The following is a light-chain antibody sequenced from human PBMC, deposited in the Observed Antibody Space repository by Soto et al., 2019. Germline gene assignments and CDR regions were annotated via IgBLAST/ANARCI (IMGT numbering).Light chain of an antibody. V-gene: IGKV3D-11*01. CDR1: QGVSNS. Sequence: EIVLTQSSAALSLSPGERATLSCRASQGVSNSLAWFHQKAGQAPRLLIYDASNRATGIPARFSGSGPGTEFTLTISSLQPDDFATYYCQQYKSYWTFGQGTKVDI. CDR3: QQYKSYWT. J-gene: IGKJ1*01. CDR2: DAS.